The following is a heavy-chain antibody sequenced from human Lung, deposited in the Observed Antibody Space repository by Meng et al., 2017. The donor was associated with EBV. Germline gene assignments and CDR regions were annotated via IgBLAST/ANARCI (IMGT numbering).Heavy chain of an antibody. J-gene: IGHJ4*02. D-gene: IGHD6-19*01. Sequence: QRHRGQSGAEVKKPGASVGVSCKASGYTFTHHGISWIRQAPGQGLEWMGWISCYNGDTNYAQKLQGRVTMTTDTSTNTAYMDLRSLRSDDTAVYYCARDPSNTSGRYAYFDYWGQGTLVTVSS. CDR2: ISCYNGDT. CDR3: ARDPSNTSGRYAYFDY. V-gene: IGHV1-18*01. CDR1: GYTFTHHG.